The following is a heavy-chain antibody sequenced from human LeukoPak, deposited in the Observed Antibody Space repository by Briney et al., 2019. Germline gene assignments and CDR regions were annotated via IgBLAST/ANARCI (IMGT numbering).Heavy chain of an antibody. J-gene: IGHJ4*02. CDR3: ARVSGSTYYYDSSGYYYFDY. D-gene: IGHD3-22*01. Sequence: GGSLRLSCAASGFTFSSYWMSWVRQAPGKGLEWVANIKQDGREKYYVDSVKGRFTISRDNAKNSLYLQMNSLRAEDTAVYYCARVSGSTYYYDSSGYYYFDYWGQGTLVTVSS. CDR2: IKQDGREK. CDR1: GFTFSSYW. V-gene: IGHV3-7*01.